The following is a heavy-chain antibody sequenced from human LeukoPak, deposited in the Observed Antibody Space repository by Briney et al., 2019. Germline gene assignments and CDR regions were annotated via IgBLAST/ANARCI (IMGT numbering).Heavy chain of an antibody. CDR1: GFNFSSYA. J-gene: IGHJ4*02. V-gene: IGHV3-30-3*01. Sequence: GGSLRLSCAASGFNFSSYAMHWVRQAPSKGLEWVAVISYDGSNKYYADSVKGRFTISRDNSKNTVYLEMNSLRAEDTAVYYCARDPSSLYGDYSIYFDYWGQGTLVTVSS. CDR2: ISYDGSNK. CDR3: ARDPSSLYGDYSIYFDY. D-gene: IGHD4-17*01.